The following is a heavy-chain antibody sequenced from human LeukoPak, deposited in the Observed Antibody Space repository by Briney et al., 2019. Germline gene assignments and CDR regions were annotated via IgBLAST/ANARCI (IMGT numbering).Heavy chain of an antibody. V-gene: IGHV4-38-2*02. Sequence: SETLSLTCTVSGYSISSGYYWGWIRQPPGKGLEWIGSIYHSGSTYYNPSLKSRDTISVDTSTNQFSLKLSSVTAADTAVYYCAREPLIPAAVGIDYWGQGTMVTVSS. CDR3: AREPLIPAAVGIDY. CDR2: IYHSGST. J-gene: IGHJ4*02. D-gene: IGHD6-13*01. CDR1: GYSISSGYY.